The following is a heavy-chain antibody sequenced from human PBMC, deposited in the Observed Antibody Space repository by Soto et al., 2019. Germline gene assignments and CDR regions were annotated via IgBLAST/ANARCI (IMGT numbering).Heavy chain of an antibody. V-gene: IGHV4-59*01. Sequence: SETLSLTCTVSGGSISSYYWSWIRQPPGKGLEWIGYIYYSGSTNYNPSLKSRVTISVDTSKNQFSLKLSSVTAAYTAVYYCARGHYDFWSGARLLDYWGQGTLVTVSS. J-gene: IGHJ4*02. D-gene: IGHD3-3*01. CDR3: ARGHYDFWSGARLLDY. CDR2: IYYSGST. CDR1: GGSISSYY.